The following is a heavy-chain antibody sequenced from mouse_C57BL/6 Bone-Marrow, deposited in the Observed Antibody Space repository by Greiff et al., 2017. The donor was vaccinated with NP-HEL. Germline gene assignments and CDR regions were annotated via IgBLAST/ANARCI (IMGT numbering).Heavy chain of an antibody. J-gene: IGHJ2*01. CDR1: GYTFTSYW. CDR2: IHPNSGST. D-gene: IGHD1-1*02. Sequence: QVQLQQPGAELVKPGASVKLSCKASGYTFTSYWMHWVKQRPGQGLEWIGMIHPNSGSTNYNEKFKSKATLTVDKSSSTAYMQLSSLTSEDSAVYYCARSRRGYGGLDYWGQGTTLTVSS. CDR3: ARSRRGYGGLDY. V-gene: IGHV1-64*01.